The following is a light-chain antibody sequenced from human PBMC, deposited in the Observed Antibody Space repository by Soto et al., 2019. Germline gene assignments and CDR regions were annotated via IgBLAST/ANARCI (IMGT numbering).Light chain of an antibody. Sequence: DIQMTQSPSSLSASVGDRFTITCRASQTISRHLNWYQQKPGKAPKLLIYGASSLQSGVPSRISGSGSGTDFTLSISSLQPEDFATYYCQQSYSAPLTFGGGTKVEIK. CDR2: GAS. V-gene: IGKV1-39*01. CDR1: QTISRH. CDR3: QQSYSAPLT. J-gene: IGKJ4*01.